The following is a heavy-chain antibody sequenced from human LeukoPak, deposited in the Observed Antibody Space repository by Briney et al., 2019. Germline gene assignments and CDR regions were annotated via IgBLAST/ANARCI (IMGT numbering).Heavy chain of an antibody. CDR1: GYTFTSYG. D-gene: IGHD3-22*01. Sequence: ASVKVSCKASGYTFTSYGISWVRQAPGQGLEWMGWISAYNGNTNYAQKLQGRVTMTTDTSTSTAYMELRSLRSDDTAVYYCAREGDPHRYYYDTYFDYWGQGTLVTVSS. V-gene: IGHV1-18*01. CDR3: AREGDPHRYYYDTYFDY. CDR2: ISAYNGNT. J-gene: IGHJ4*02.